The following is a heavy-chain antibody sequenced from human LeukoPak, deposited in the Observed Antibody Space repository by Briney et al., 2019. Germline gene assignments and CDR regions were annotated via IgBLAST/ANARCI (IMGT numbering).Heavy chain of an antibody. Sequence: GASVKVSCKASAYTFTGYYIHWLRQAPGQGLEWMGCINPNTGDTDYGQKFQGRVTMTRDTSISTAYMELSRLRSDDTAVYYCAGPIAAAGTFDYWGQGTLVTVSS. J-gene: IGHJ4*02. V-gene: IGHV1-2*02. D-gene: IGHD6-13*01. CDR2: INPNTGDT. CDR3: AGPIAAAGTFDY. CDR1: AYTFTGYY.